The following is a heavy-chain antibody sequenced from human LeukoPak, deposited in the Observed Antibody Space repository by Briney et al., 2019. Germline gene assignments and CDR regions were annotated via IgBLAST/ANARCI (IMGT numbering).Heavy chain of an antibody. V-gene: IGHV1-2*04. CDR3: ARLRDSSGYYYDY. J-gene: IGHJ4*02. Sequence: ASVKVSCKASGYTFTSYGISWVRQAPGQGLEWMGWINPNSGGTNYAQRFQGWVTMTRDTSISTAYMELSRLRSDDTAVYYCARLRDSSGYYYDYWGQGTLVTVSS. CDR2: INPNSGGT. D-gene: IGHD3-22*01. CDR1: GYTFTSYG.